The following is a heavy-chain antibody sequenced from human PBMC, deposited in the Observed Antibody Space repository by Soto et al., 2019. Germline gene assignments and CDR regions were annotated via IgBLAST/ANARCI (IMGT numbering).Heavy chain of an antibody. J-gene: IGHJ3*01. CDR2: IKPDGSAQ. D-gene: IGHD3-16*01. V-gene: IGHV3-7*01. CDR1: GFTFSDYW. Sequence: GGSLRLSCVASGFTFSDYWTTWVRQAPGKGLEWVANIKPDGSAQNYADSVKGRFTISRDNPSNLLFLQMDSLRAEDTAMYYCVKGTDIWRVWGQGTMVTVS. CDR3: VKGTDIWRV.